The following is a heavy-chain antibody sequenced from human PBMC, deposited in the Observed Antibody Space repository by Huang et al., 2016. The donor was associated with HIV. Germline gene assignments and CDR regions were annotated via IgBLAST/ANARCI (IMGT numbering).Heavy chain of an antibody. J-gene: IGHJ4*02. CDR2: IADDGSNK. D-gene: IGHD1-26*01. Sequence: VQLVESGGGVVQTGRSLRLACAASGFSFSTYGLHWVRQAPGKGLEWVAVIADDGSNKYYAHSVKGRFTISRDTSENKVYLQMNSLRHEDTAVYYCAKDGADEEWDIDYWGQGTLVTVSS. CDR1: GFSFSTYG. V-gene: IGHV3-30*18. CDR3: AKDGADEEWDIDY.